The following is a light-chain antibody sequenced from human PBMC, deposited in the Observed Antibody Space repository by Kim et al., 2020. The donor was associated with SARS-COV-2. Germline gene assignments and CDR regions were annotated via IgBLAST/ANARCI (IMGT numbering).Light chain of an antibody. CDR3: QQSHNSPNT. Sequence: SSSVGDRVTITCRASQTISGLLNWYQQKPGNAPRLLIFGASNLQGGVPSRFSGTGSGTDFTLTINSLQPEDSATYYCQQSHNSPNTVAQGTKLEI. V-gene: IGKV1-39*01. J-gene: IGKJ2*01. CDR2: GAS. CDR1: QTISGL.